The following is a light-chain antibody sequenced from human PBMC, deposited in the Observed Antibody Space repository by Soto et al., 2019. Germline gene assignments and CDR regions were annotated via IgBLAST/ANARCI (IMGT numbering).Light chain of an antibody. CDR3: QQYNNGPPWT. Sequence: ILMTQSPATLSVSPGERATLSCRASQSVSNNLAWYQQKPGQAPRLLIYDASTRATGIPARFSGSGSGTEFTLTISGLQSEDFVVYYCQQYNNGPPWTFGQGTKVEIK. J-gene: IGKJ1*01. CDR2: DAS. V-gene: IGKV3-15*01. CDR1: QSVSNN.